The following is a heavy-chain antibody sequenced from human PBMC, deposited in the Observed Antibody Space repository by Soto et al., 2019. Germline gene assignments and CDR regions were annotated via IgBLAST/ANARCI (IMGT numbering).Heavy chain of an antibody. CDR2: IDPSDSYT. V-gene: IGHV5-10-1*01. CDR3: ARRYCGGECYSENWLDP. D-gene: IGHD2-21*01. Sequence: PVGSLKISYKGSGYSFTSYLIICVLQMPGKGLEWMGRIDPSDSYTNYSPSFQGHVTISAEKSISTAYLQWSSLKASDTDMYYCARRYCGGECYSENWLDPWGQGTLVTVYS. J-gene: IGHJ5*02. CDR1: GYSFTSYL.